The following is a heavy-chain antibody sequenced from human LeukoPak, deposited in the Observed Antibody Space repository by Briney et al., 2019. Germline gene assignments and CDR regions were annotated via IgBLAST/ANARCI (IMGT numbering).Heavy chain of an antibody. CDR1: GGSISSYY. CDR3: ARVWIRGGYYFDY. D-gene: IGHD3-3*01. V-gene: IGHV4-59*01. J-gene: IGHJ4*02. Sequence: SETLSLTCTVSGGSISSYYWSWIRQPPGKGLEWVGYSYYSGSTNYNPSLKTRVTISVDTSKNQFSLKLSSGPAADRAVYYCARVWIRGGYYFDYWGQGNLVTVSS. CDR2: SYYSGST.